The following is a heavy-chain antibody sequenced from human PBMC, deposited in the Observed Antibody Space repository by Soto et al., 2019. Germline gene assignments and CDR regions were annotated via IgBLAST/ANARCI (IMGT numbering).Heavy chain of an antibody. CDR3: ASGIAVAGLYYYYGMDV. D-gene: IGHD6-19*01. Sequence: QVQLVQSGAEVKKPGASVKVSCKASGYTFTSYDINWVRQATGQGLEWMGWMNPNSGNTGYAQKFQGRVTMTRNTSISTAYMGLSSLRSEDTAVYYCASGIAVAGLYYYYGMDVWCQGTTVTVSS. J-gene: IGHJ6*02. V-gene: IGHV1-8*01. CDR1: GYTFTSYD. CDR2: MNPNSGNT.